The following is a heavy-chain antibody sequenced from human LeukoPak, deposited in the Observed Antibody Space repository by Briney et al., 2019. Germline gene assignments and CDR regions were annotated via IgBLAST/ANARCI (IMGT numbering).Heavy chain of an antibody. D-gene: IGHD3-3*01. J-gene: IGHJ6*03. CDR2: IIPILGIA. V-gene: IGHV1-69*02. Sequence: SVKVSCEASGGTFSSYTISWVRQAPGQGLEWMGRIIPILGIANYAQKFQGRVTITADKSTSTAYMELSSLRSEDTAVYYCARVAFLLSVGYYMDVWGKGTTVTVSS. CDR1: GGTFSSYT. CDR3: ARVAFLLSVGYYMDV.